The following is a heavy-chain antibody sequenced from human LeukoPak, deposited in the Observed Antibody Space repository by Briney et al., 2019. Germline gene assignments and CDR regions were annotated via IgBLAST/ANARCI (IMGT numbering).Heavy chain of an antibody. CDR3: AKDRGGSSTTYYYYYGMDV. CDR1: GFTFSSYA. V-gene: IGHV3-30*04. Sequence: GGSLRLSCAASGFTFSSYAMHWVRQAPGKGLEWVAVISYDGSNKYYADSVKGRFTISRDNSKNTLYLQMNSLRAEDTAVYYCAKDRGGSSTTYYYYYGMDVWGQGTTVTVSS. D-gene: IGHD2-15*01. CDR2: ISYDGSNK. J-gene: IGHJ6*02.